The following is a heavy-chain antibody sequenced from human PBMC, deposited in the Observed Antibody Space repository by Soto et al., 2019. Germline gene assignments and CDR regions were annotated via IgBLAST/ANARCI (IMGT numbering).Heavy chain of an antibody. CDR1: GFTFNSYG. CDR2: IWFDGSNK. J-gene: IGHJ4*02. V-gene: IGHV3-33*01. Sequence: QVQLVESGGGVVQPGRSLRLSCAASGFTFNSYGMHWVRQAPGKGLEWVAVIWFDGSNKYYADSVKGRFTISRDNSKNTLYLQMNSLRVEDTAVYYCARDPQSNYGGNSLDYWGQGTLVTVSS. CDR3: ARDPQSNYGGNSLDY. D-gene: IGHD4-17*01.